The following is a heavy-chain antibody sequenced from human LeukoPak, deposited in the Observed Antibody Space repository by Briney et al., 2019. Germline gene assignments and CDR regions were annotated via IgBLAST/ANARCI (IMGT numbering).Heavy chain of an antibody. D-gene: IGHD3-9*01. J-gene: IGHJ4*02. V-gene: IGHV3-21*01. CDR3: AREVDWSTDMDY. CDR2: ISSSSSYI. CDR1: GFTFSSYS. Sequence: PGGSLRLSCAASGFTFSSYSMNWVHQAPGKGLEWVSSISSSSSYIYYADSVKGRFTISRDNAKNSLYLQMNSLRAEDTAVYYCAREVDWSTDMDYWGQGTLVTVSS.